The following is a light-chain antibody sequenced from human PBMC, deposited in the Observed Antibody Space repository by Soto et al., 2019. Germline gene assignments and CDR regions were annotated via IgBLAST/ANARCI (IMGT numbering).Light chain of an antibody. J-gene: IGKJ3*01. CDR2: GAS. CDR1: QSVSSSY. Sequence: EIVLTQSPGTLSLSPGERATLSCRASQSVSSSYLAWYQQKPGQAPRLLIYGASSRATGIPDRFSGSGSGTDFTLTISRLEPEDFSVYYCQQYGSSSGVFTFGPATKVDIK. CDR3: QQYGSSSGVFT. V-gene: IGKV3-20*01.